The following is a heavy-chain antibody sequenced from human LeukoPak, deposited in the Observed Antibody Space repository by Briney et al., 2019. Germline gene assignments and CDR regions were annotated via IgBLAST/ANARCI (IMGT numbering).Heavy chain of an antibody. Sequence: PGRSLRLSCAASGFTFSSYGMHWVRQAPGKGLEWVAVMWYDGSNKYYADSVKGRFTISRDNSKNTLYLQMNSLRAEDTAVYYCAREKGRSTGFGFDYWGQGTLVTVSS. J-gene: IGHJ4*02. CDR1: GFTFSSYG. D-gene: IGHD1-14*01. V-gene: IGHV3-33*01. CDR2: MWYDGSNK. CDR3: AREKGRSTGFGFDY.